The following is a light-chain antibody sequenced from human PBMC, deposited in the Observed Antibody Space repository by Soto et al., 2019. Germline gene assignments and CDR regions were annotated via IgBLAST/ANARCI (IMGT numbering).Light chain of an antibody. Sequence: EIVLPHSPATLALSPWEGATLSPRASQSVSSYLAWYQQKPGQAPRLLIYDASNRATGIPARFSGSGSGTDFTLTISSLEPEDFAVYYCQQRSNWPITFGQATRLEI. CDR1: QSVSSY. V-gene: IGKV3-11*01. J-gene: IGKJ5*01. CDR2: DAS. CDR3: QQRSNWPIT.